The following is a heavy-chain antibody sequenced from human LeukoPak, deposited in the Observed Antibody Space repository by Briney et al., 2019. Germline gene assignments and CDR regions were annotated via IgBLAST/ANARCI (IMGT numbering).Heavy chain of an antibody. D-gene: IGHD6-13*01. J-gene: IGHJ4*02. V-gene: IGHV4-30-4*08. CDR2: IYYSGST. Sequence: PSETLSLTCTVSGGSISSGDYYWSWIRQPPGKGLEWIGYIYYSGSTYYNPSLKSRVTISVDTSKNQFSLKLSSVTAADTAVYYCAREKQQLSEGNYFDYWGQGTLVTVSS. CDR1: GGSISSGDYY. CDR3: AREKQQLSEGNYFDY.